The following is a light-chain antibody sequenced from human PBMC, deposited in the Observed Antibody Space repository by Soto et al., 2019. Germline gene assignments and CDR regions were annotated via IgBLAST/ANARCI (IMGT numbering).Light chain of an antibody. CDR1: SSDVGGYNY. V-gene: IGLV2-8*01. CDR3: SSYAGSNNFRYV. CDR2: EVS. J-gene: IGLJ1*01. Sequence: DLTQPPSASGSPGQSVTISCTGTSSDVGGYNYVSWYQQHPGKAPKLMTYEVSKRPSGVPDRFSGSKSGNTASLTVSGLQAEDEADYYCSSYAGSNNFRYVFGTGTKVTVL.